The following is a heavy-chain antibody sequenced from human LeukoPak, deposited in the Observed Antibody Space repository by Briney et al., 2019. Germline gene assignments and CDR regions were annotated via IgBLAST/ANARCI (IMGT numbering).Heavy chain of an antibody. CDR3: ATKHYDYVKF. D-gene: IGHD3-16*01. CDR1: GYSITSGYY. Sequence: SETLSLTCGVSGYSITSGYYWGGIRQPPGKGLEWIGSIYYTGTTFYNPSLKSRLTISLDTSKNQFSLRLNFVTAADTATYYCATKHYDYVKFWGQGTLVIVS. V-gene: IGHV4-38-2*01. CDR2: IYYTGTT. J-gene: IGHJ4*02.